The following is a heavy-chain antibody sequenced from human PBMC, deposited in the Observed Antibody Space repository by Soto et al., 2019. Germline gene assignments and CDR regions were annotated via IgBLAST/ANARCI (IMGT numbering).Heavy chain of an antibody. V-gene: IGHV3-15*07. Sequence: EVQLVESGGGSVKPGGSLGLSCAASGFTFNSAWMNWVRQAAGKGLEWVGRIKSKNDGGTTNYATPVTGRFAISRDDSKNTVYLQMNTLKTDDTAVYYCTTDLPGERVDWGIDFRGEGTLVTVSS. CDR2: IKSKNDGGTT. D-gene: IGHD7-27*01. CDR3: TTDLPGERVDWGIDF. J-gene: IGHJ4*02. CDR1: GFTFNSAW.